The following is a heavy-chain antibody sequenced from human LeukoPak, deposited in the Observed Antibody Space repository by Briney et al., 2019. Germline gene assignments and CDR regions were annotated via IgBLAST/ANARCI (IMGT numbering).Heavy chain of an antibody. CDR2: IYHSGST. V-gene: IGHV4-4*02. Sequence: SETLSLTCAVSGGSISSSNWWSWVRQPPGKGLEWIGEIYHSGSTNYNPSLKSRVTISVDTSKNQFSLKLSSVTAADTAVYYCARSLYGSGNYYNWFDPWGQGTLVTVSS. J-gene: IGHJ5*02. CDR3: ARSLYGSGNYYNWFDP. CDR1: GGSISSSNW. D-gene: IGHD3-10*01.